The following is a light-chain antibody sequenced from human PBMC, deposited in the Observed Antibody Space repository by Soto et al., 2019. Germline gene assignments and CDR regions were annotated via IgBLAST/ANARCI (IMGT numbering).Light chain of an antibody. V-gene: IGKV3-20*01. J-gene: IGKJ2*01. CDR3: QQFDGSRPAFT. CDR2: GAS. CDR1: QTVNSRH. Sequence: ESLLTQSPGTLSLSPGERATLSCRASQTVNSRHLNWYQHKPGQAPRLLIYGASIRAAGIPDRFSGSRSGAEFSLTITRMEPEDSAVYYFQQFDGSRPAFTFGQGTKLEI.